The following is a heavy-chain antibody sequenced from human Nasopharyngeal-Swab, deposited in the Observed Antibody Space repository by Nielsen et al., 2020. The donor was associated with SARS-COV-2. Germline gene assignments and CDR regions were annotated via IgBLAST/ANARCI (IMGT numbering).Heavy chain of an antibody. V-gene: IGHV3-23*01. CDR2: ISGSGGTT. J-gene: IGHJ4*02. D-gene: IGHD6-6*01. CDR3: AKEEYSSSSVGGFDY. Sequence: VRQMPGKGLEWVSGISGSGGTTYYAGSVKGRFTISRDNSKNTLYLQMNSLRAEDTAVYYCAKEEYSSSSVGGFDYWGQGTLVTVSS.